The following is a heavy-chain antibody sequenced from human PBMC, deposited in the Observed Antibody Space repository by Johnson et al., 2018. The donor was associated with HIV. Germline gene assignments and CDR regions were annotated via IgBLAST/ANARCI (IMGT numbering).Heavy chain of an antibody. CDR2: ISHDANNK. D-gene: IGHD3/OR15-3a*01. J-gene: IGHJ3*02. V-gene: IGHV3-30*03. Sequence: QVQLVESGGGLVQPGGSLRLSCAASGFTFSDYYMSWIRQAPGKGLEWVAVISHDANNKFYADYVKGRFAVSRDDSKNTLYLQMNSLRAEDTAVYYCARDGLAANAFDTWGQGTMVTVSS. CDR1: GFTFSDYY. CDR3: ARDGLAANAFDT.